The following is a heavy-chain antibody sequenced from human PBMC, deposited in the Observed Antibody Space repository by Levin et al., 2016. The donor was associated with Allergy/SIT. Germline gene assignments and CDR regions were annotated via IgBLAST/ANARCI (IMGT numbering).Heavy chain of an antibody. CDR1: GGSFSGYY. V-gene: IGHV4-34*01. J-gene: IGHJ6*03. CDR2: INHSGST. D-gene: IGHD2-2*01. Sequence: SETLSLTCAVYGGSFSGYYWSWIRQPPGKGLEWIGEINHSGSTNYNPSLKSRVTISVDTSKNQFSLKLSSVTAADTAVYYCARGRVVVVPAAMWRYYYYMDVWGKGTTVTVSS. CDR3: ARGRVVVVPAAMWRYYYYMDV.